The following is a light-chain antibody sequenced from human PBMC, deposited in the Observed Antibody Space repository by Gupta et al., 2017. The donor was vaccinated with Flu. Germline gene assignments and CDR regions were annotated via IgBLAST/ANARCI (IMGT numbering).Light chain of an antibody. V-gene: IGLV3-21*03. J-gene: IGLJ1*01. CDR3: QVWERSGDPQI. CDR2: DDS. Sequence: GKTARSSGGGSDIGSKSVPWYHQMPGQAPVLFVYDDSDRPSWIPERFSGSKSVSTATLTISRVEAGDEADYYCQVWERSGDPQIFGTGTKVTVL. CDR1: DIGSKS.